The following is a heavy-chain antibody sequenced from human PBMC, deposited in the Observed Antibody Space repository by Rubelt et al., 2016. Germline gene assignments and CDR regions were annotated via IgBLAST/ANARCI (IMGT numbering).Heavy chain of an antibody. CDR2: ISYDGSNK. J-gene: IGHJ4*02. V-gene: IGHV3-30*04. D-gene: IGHD6-19*01. CDR3: ARDRGSGWYHFDY. Sequence: KGLEWVAVISYDGSNKYYADSVKGRFTISRDNAKNSLYLQMNSLRDEDTAVYYCARDRGSGWYHFDYWGQGTLVTVSS.